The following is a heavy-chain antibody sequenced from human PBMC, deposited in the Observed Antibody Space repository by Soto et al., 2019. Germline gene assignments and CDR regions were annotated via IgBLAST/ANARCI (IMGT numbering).Heavy chain of an antibody. CDR3: AAGLDTAMAPDYYDYMDV. D-gene: IGHD5-18*01. Sequence: ASVKVSCKASGFTFTSSAMQWVRQARGQRLEWIGWIVVGSGNTNYAQKFQERVTITRDMSTSTAYMELSSLRSEDTAVYYCAAGLDTAMAPDYYDYMDVWGKGTTVTVSS. J-gene: IGHJ6*03. V-gene: IGHV1-58*02. CDR2: IVVGSGNT. CDR1: GFTFTSSA.